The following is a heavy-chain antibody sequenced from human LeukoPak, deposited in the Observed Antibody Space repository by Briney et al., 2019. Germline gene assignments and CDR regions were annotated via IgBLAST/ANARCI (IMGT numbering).Heavy chain of an antibody. D-gene: IGHD3-16*01. Sequence: GGSLRLSCAASGFTFSSYAMSWVRQAPGKGLEWVSAISGSGGSTYYADSVKGRFTISRDNSKNTLYLQMNSLRAEDTAVYYCAKDVWGFRSVWYFDLWGRGTLVTVSS. V-gene: IGHV3-23*01. CDR2: ISGSGGST. CDR3: AKDVWGFRSVWYFDL. J-gene: IGHJ2*01. CDR1: GFTFSSYA.